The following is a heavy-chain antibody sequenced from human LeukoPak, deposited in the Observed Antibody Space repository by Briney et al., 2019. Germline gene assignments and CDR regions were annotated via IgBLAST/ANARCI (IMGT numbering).Heavy chain of an antibody. D-gene: IGHD3-10*01. V-gene: IGHV1-69*05. CDR3: ARDGPAQMVEFDN. CDR1: GGTFSSYA. J-gene: IGHJ4*02. Sequence: ASVKVSCKASGGTFSSYAISWVRQAPGQGLEWMGGIIPIFGTANYAQKFQGRVTITTDESTSTAYMELSSLRSEDTAVYFCARDGPAQMVEFDNWGQGTLVTVSS. CDR2: IIPIFGTA.